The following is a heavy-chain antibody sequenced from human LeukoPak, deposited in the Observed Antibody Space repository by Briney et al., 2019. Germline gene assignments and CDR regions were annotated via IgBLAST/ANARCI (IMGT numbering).Heavy chain of an antibody. CDR1: GGSISSTNYY. Sequence: SETLSLTCTVSGGSISSTNYYWGWIRQPPGKGLEWIGRIGRIYTSGSTNYNPSLKSRVTMSVDTSKNQFSLKLSSVTAADTAVYYCARVSCILAYSSSWYQGCGAFDIWGQGTMVTVSS. CDR2: IYTSGST. J-gene: IGHJ3*02. D-gene: IGHD6-13*01. CDR3: ARVSCILAYSSSWYQGCGAFDI. V-gene: IGHV4-61*02.